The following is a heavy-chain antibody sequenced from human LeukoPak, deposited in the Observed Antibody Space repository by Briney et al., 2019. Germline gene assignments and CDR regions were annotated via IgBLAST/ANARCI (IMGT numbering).Heavy chain of an antibody. CDR3: ARSTYYYDSSGYYLPFHFDY. Sequence: GASVTVSCKASGGTFSSYAISWVRQAPGQGLEWMGGIIPIFGTANYAQKFQGRVTITADESTSTAYMELSSLRSEDTAVYYCARSTYYYDSSGYYLPFHFDYWGQGTLVTVSS. V-gene: IGHV1-69*01. D-gene: IGHD3-22*01. CDR1: GGTFSSYA. J-gene: IGHJ4*02. CDR2: IIPIFGTA.